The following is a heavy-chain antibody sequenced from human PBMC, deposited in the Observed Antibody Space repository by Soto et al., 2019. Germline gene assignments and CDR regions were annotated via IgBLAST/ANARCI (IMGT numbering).Heavy chain of an antibody. CDR3: ARSHGSSTSLEIYYYYYYGMDV. J-gene: IGHJ6*02. V-gene: IGHV1-69*01. CDR1: GGTFSSYA. CDR2: IIPISETT. Sequence: QVQLVQSGAEVKKPGSSVKASCKASGGTFSSYAISWVRQAPGQGLEWMGGIIPISETTNYAQKFQGRVTITADESKSTAYMELSSLRSEDTAVYYCARSHGSSTSLEIYYYYYYGMDVWGQGTTVTVSS. D-gene: IGHD2-2*01.